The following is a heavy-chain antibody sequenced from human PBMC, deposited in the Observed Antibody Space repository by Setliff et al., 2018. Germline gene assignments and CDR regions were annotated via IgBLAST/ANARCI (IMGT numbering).Heavy chain of an antibody. Sequence: SETLSLTCTVSGGSISSRSYYWGWIRQPPGKGLEWIGSIYHSGSSYYNPSLRSRVTISLDTSQSQFSLRLSSVTAADPALYFCARVRNDYPYYIDSWGQGTLVTVSS. CDR3: ARVRNDYPYYIDS. J-gene: IGHJ4*02. CDR2: IYHSGSS. D-gene: IGHD4-17*01. CDR1: GGSISSRSYY. V-gene: IGHV4-39*01.